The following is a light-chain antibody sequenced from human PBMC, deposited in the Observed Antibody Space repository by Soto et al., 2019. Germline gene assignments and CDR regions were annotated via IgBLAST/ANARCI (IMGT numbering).Light chain of an antibody. J-gene: IGKJ1*01. CDR3: QQYGSLSWT. CDR2: GAS. V-gene: IGKV3-20*01. Sequence: EIVLTQSPATLSVSPGERATLSFRASQSVSSSYLAWYQQEPGQAPRLLIYGASSRATGIPDRFSGSGSGTDFTLTISRLEPEDFAVYYCQQYGSLSWTFGQGTKVDIK. CDR1: QSVSSSY.